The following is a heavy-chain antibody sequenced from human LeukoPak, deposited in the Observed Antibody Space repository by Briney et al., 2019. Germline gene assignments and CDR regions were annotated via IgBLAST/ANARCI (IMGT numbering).Heavy chain of an antibody. CDR1: GFTFSSSA. CDR3: AKDQRWESPHYLDS. Sequence: GGSLRLSCAACGFTFSSSAMSWVRQVPGKGLEGVSGICGSGGSTYYGVCVGGRFTISRDNSENTLYVQMNSLRDEDTAVYYRAKDQRWESPHYLDSWGQGTLVTVSS. D-gene: IGHD1-26*01. J-gene: IGHJ4*02. V-gene: IGHV3-23*01. CDR2: ICGSGGST.